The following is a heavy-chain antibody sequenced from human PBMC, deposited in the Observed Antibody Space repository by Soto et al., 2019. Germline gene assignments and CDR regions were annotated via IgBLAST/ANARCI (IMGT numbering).Heavy chain of an antibody. CDR3: AKARVPAAPFFDY. J-gene: IGHJ4*02. D-gene: IGHD2-2*01. Sequence: PGGSLRLSCAASGFTFSSYGMHWVRQAPGKGLEWVAVISYDGSNKYYADSVKGRFTISRDNSKNTLYLQMNSLRAEDTAVYYCAKARVPAAPFFDYWGQGTLVTVSS. CDR2: ISYDGSNK. V-gene: IGHV3-30*18. CDR1: GFTFSSYG.